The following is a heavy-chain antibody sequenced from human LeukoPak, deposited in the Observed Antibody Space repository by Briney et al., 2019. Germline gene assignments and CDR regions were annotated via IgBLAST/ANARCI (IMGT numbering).Heavy chain of an antibody. CDR2: IYYSGST. CDR3: ATGYCSSGSCYWFDT. D-gene: IGHD2-15*01. V-gene: IGHV4-39*07. Sequence: SSETPSPTRTVSGGSTSRSSYYWGWIRQPPGKGLEWIGSIYYSGSTYYNPSLKSRVTISVDTSKNQFSLKLSSVTAADTAVYYCATGYCSSGSCYWFDTGAQETRVTVSS. CDR1: GGSTSRSSYY. J-gene: IGHJ5*02.